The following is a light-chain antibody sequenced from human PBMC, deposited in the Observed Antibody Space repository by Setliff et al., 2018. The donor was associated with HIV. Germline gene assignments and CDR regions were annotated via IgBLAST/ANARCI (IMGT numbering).Light chain of an antibody. Sequence: QSVLTQPASVSGSPGQSVTISCTGTSSDVGRYDYVSWYQQHPGKAPKLMIYDVTNRPSGVSNRFSGSKSGNTASLTIPGLQAGDEADYYCSSYTTSSTKNVFGTGTKVTVL. CDR2: DVT. J-gene: IGLJ1*01. CDR3: SSYTTSSTKNV. V-gene: IGLV2-14*03. CDR1: SSDVGRYDY.